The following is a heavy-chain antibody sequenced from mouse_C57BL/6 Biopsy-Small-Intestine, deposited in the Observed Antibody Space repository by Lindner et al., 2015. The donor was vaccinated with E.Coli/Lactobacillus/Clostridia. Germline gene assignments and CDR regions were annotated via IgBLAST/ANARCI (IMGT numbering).Heavy chain of an antibody. CDR2: ILPGSGST. V-gene: IGHV1-9*01. CDR1: GYTFTGYW. CDR3: AREVYGSSLRYYAMDY. D-gene: IGHD1-1*01. Sequence: VQLQESGAELMKPGASVKLSCKATGYTFTGYWIEWVKQRPGHGLEWIGEILPGSGSTNYNEKFKGKATFTADTSSNTAYMELRSLTSEDTAVYYCAREVYGSSLRYYAMDYWGQGTSVTVSS. J-gene: IGHJ4*01.